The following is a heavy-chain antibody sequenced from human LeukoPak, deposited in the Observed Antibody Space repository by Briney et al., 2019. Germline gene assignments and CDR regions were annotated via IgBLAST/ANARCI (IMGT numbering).Heavy chain of an antibody. CDR3: ARDREQGPTNNWFDP. CDR1: GGTFSSYA. J-gene: IGHJ5*02. V-gene: IGHV1-69*04. D-gene: IGHD1/OR15-1a*01. Sequence: SVKDSCKASGGTFSSYAISCVRQAPGQGLEWMGRIIPILGIANYAQKFQGRVTITADKSTSTAYMELSSLRSEDTAVYYCARDREQGPTNNWFDPWGQGTLVTVSS. CDR2: IIPILGIA.